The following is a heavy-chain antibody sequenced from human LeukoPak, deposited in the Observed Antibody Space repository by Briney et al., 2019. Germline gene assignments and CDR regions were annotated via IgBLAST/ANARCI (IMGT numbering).Heavy chain of an antibody. CDR1: GFTFSNAW. Sequence: GGSLRLSCAASGFTFSNAWMSWVRQAPGKGLEWVGRIKSKTDGGTTDYAAPVKGRFTISRDDSKNTLYLQMNSLKTEDTAVYYCTTDLGRNHRYYYDSKSDYWGQGTLVTVSS. D-gene: IGHD3-22*01. CDR2: IKSKTDGGTT. J-gene: IGHJ4*02. V-gene: IGHV3-15*01. CDR3: TTDLGRNHRYYYDSKSDY.